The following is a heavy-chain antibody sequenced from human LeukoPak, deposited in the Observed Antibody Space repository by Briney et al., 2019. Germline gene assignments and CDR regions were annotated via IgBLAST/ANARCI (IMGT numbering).Heavy chain of an antibody. CDR3: ARDLLYYWDSSGHYWAHEY. Sequence: SETLSLTCTVSGGSISSYYWSWIRQPAGKGLEWIGRIYSGGSTNYNPSLKSRVSMSVDTSKNQFSLKVTSVTAADTAVYYCARDLLYYWDSSGHYWAHEYWGQGTQVTVSS. CDR2: IYSGGST. CDR1: GGSISSYY. J-gene: IGHJ4*02. D-gene: IGHD3-22*01. V-gene: IGHV4-4*07.